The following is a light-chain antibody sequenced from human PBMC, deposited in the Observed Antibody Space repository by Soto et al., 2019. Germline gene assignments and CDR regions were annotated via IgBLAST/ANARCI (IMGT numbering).Light chain of an antibody. CDR1: QSLLHSNGYNY. Sequence: DLVMTQSPLSLPVTPGEPASISCRSSQSLLHSNGYNYLDWYLQKPGQCPQLLIYLGSNRASGVPDRFSGSGSGTDFTLIISRVEAEDVGVYYCVQALQTPPTFGQGTRLEIK. J-gene: IGKJ5*01. CDR2: LGS. V-gene: IGKV2-28*01. CDR3: VQALQTPPT.